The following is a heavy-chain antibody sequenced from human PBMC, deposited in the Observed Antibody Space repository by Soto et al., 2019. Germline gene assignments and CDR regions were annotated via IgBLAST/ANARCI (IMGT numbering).Heavy chain of an antibody. V-gene: IGHV3-73*02. J-gene: IGHJ6*02. D-gene: IGHD6-19*01. Sequence: EVQLVESGGGLVQPGGSLKLSCAASGFTFSGSAMHWVRQASGKGLEWVGRIRSKANSYETACAASVKGRFTISRDDSKNTAYLQMNSLKTEDTAVYYCTRRSGWYRYYGMDVWGQGTTVTVSS. CDR2: IRSKANSYET. CDR3: TRRSGWYRYYGMDV. CDR1: GFTFSGSA.